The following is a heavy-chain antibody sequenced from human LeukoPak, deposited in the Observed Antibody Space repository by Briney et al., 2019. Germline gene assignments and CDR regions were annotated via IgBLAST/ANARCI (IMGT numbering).Heavy chain of an antibody. CDR2: IWYDGSNK. D-gene: IGHD6-13*01. Sequence: GGSLRLSCAASRFTFSSYGMHWVRQAPGKGLEWVAVIWYDGSNKYYADSVKGRFTISRDNSKNTLYLQMNSLRAEDTAVYYCARGYIAAAGYFDYWGQGTLVTVSS. CDR3: ARGYIAAAGYFDY. V-gene: IGHV3-33*01. CDR1: RFTFSSYG. J-gene: IGHJ4*02.